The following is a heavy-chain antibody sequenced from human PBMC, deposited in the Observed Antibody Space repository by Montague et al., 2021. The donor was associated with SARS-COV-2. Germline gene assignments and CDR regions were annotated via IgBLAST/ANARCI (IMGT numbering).Heavy chain of an antibody. CDR2: ISHGGAT. Sequence: SETLSLTCGVSGGPLSGYFWRWIRQTPGKGLEWIGEISHGGATKYNPTLKSRATVSVDTSKNQFSLKLNSVTAADTGVYYCARAPTFYDVLTDDDSELDVWGRGTMVIVSS. D-gene: IGHD3-9*01. CDR3: ARAPTFYDVLTDDDSELDV. J-gene: IGHJ3*01. V-gene: IGHV4-34*01. CDR1: GGPLSGYF.